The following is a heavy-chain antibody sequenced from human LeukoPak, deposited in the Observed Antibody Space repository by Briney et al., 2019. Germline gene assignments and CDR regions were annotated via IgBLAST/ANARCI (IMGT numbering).Heavy chain of an antibody. Sequence: SETLSLTCTVSGGSISSYYWSWIRQPPGKGLEWIGYIYYSGSTNYNPSLKSRVTISVDTSKNQFSLKLSSVTAADTAVYYCARVHSSGYYYYFDIWGQGTMVTVSS. J-gene: IGHJ3*02. CDR1: GGSISSYY. CDR2: IYYSGST. CDR3: ARVHSSGYYYYFDI. V-gene: IGHV4-59*01. D-gene: IGHD3-22*01.